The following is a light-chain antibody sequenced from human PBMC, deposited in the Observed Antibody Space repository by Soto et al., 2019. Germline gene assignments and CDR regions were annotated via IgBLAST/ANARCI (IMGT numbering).Light chain of an antibody. CDR3: QQSSINPPYP. J-gene: IGKJ2*01. CDR1: QAISSA. CDR2: DAS. V-gene: IGKV1-13*02. Sequence: AIQLTQSPSSLSASVGDRVTITCRASQAISSALAWYQQQPGKPPKLLIYDASSLGSGVPSRFSGSGSGTDFTLTISSLQHEDFATYYCQQSSINPPYPFGQGTNL.